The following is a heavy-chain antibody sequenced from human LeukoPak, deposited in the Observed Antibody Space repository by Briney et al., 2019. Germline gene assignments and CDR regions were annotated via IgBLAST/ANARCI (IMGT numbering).Heavy chain of an antibody. J-gene: IGHJ4*02. Sequence: SETLSLTCTVSGGSISSYYWSWIRQPPGKGLEWIGYIYYSGSTNYNPSLKSRVTISVDTSKNQFSLKLSSVTAADTAVYYCARMGDYVWGSYADYWGQGTLVTVSS. CDR2: IYYSGST. CDR1: GGSISSYY. D-gene: IGHD3-16*01. V-gene: IGHV4-59*01. CDR3: ARMGDYVWGSYADY.